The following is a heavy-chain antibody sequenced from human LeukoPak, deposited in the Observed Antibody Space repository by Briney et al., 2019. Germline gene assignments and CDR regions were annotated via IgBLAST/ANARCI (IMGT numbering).Heavy chain of an antibody. CDR2: IYYSGNA. CDR1: GGSISKGFYY. J-gene: IGHJ4*02. Sequence: SETLSLTCTVSGGSISKGFYYWGWIRQPPGKGLEWIGTIYYSGNAYYNSSLRSRVTMFVDTSKNQFSLNLTSVTAADTAMYYCARTIAVAGDFDSWGQGTLVTVSS. D-gene: IGHD6-19*01. CDR3: ARTIAVAGDFDS. V-gene: IGHV4-39*01.